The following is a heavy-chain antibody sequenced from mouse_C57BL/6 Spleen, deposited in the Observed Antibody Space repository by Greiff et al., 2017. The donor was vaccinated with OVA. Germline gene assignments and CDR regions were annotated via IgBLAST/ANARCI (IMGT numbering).Heavy chain of an antibody. CDR1: GYTFTSYG. Sequence: QVQLQQSGAELARPGASVKLSCKASGYTFTSYGISWVKQRTGQGLEWIGEIYSRSGNTYYNEKFKGKATLTADKSSSTAYMELRSLTSEDSAVYFCARNEDSNYGKLWDYWGQGTTLTVSS. CDR3: ARNEDSNYGKLWDY. D-gene: IGHD2-5*01. CDR2: IYSRSGNT. V-gene: IGHV1-81*01. J-gene: IGHJ2*01.